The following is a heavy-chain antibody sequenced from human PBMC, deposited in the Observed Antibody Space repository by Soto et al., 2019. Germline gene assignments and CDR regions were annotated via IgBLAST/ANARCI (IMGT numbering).Heavy chain of an antibody. CDR1: GGSISSYY. Sequence: SETLSLTCTVSGGSISSYYWSWIRQPPGKGLEWIGYIYYSGSTNYNPSLKSRVTISVDTSKNQFSLKLSSVTAADTAVYYCARHYYDSSGYYFDPWGQGTLVTVS. CDR3: ARHYYDSSGYYFDP. V-gene: IGHV4-59*08. J-gene: IGHJ5*02. CDR2: IYYSGST. D-gene: IGHD3-22*01.